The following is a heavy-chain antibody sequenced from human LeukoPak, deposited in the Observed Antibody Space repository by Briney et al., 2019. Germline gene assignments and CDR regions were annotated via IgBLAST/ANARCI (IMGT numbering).Heavy chain of an antibody. D-gene: IGHD6-19*01. CDR3: AKDGRAGWTHPYYFDY. V-gene: IGHV3-30*04. CDR1: GFTFSSYV. Sequence: GGSLRLSCAASGFTFSSYVMHWVRQAPGKGLEWVAIISYDGSNEYYADSVKGRFTISRDNSKNTLYLQMNSLRAEDTVVYYCAKDGRAGWTHPYYFDYWGQGTLVTVSS. J-gene: IGHJ4*02. CDR2: ISYDGSNE.